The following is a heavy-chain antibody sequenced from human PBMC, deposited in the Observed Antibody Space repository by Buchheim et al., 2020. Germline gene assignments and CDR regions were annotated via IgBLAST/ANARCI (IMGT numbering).Heavy chain of an antibody. CDR3: ARDSSSSSLDY. J-gene: IGHJ4*02. Sequence: QVQLQESGPGLVKPSETLSLSCPVSGGSISSTDWWSWVRQPPGKGLEWIGEIYHSGITNYNPSLKSRVAISVDTSKNQFSLRLTSVTAADTAVYYCARDSSSSSLDYWGQGTL. CDR2: IYHSGIT. V-gene: IGHV4-4*02. CDR1: GGSISSTDW. D-gene: IGHD6-6*01.